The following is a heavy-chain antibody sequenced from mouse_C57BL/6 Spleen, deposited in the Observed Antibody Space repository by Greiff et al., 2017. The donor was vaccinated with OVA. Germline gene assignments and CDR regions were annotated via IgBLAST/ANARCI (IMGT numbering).Heavy chain of an antibody. D-gene: IGHD2-10*01. J-gene: IGHJ1*03. CDR2: IHPNSGST. CDR3: ARRSYYGNSYWYCDV. Sequence: QVQLQQSGAELVKPGASVKLSCKASGYTFTSYWMHWVKQRPGQGLEWIGMIHPNSGSTNYNEKFKSKATLTVDKSSSTAYMQLSSLTSEDSAVYYCARRSYYGNSYWYCDVWGTGTTVTVSS. CDR1: GYTFTSYW. V-gene: IGHV1-64*01.